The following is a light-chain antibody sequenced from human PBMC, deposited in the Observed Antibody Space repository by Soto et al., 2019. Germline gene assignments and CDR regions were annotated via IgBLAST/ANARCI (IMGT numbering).Light chain of an antibody. CDR3: QQFNSYPFT. CDR1: QGISSA. J-gene: IGKJ4*01. Sequence: AIQLTQSPSSLSASVGDRVTITCRASQGISSALAWYQQKPGKAPKLLIYDASSLESGVPSKFSGSGSGTALTLTISSLQTEDFATYYCQQFNSYPFTFGGGTKVEIK. CDR2: DAS. V-gene: IGKV1-13*02.